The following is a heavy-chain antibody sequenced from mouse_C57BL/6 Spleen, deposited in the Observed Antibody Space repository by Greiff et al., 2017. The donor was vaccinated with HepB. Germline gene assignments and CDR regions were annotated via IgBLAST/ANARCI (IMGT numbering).Heavy chain of an antibody. CDR3: ARDWLGGYFYV. D-gene: IGHD2-2*01. CDR1: GYSFTDYN. Sequence: VQLKQSGPELVKPAASVKISCKASGYSFTDYNMNWVKQSTGTSLEWIGVINPNNSTTSYNQKFKGKATLTVDQSSSIAYMQLNCLTSEDSAVYYCARDWLGGYFYVWGTGTTVTV. J-gene: IGHJ1*03. V-gene: IGHV1-39*01. CDR2: INPNNSTT.